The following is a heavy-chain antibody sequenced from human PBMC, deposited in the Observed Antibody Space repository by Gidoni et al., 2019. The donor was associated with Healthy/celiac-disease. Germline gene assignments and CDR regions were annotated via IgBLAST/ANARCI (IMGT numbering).Heavy chain of an antibody. CDR2: IYYSGST. D-gene: IGHD6-6*01. J-gene: IGHJ5*02. V-gene: IGHV4-39*05. CDR3: EEQLQGSP. CDR1: GGSIRRSSFY. Sequence: QLQLQESGPGLVKPSENPSLTCTVPGGSIRRSSFYWGWIRQPPGKGLVWIGSIYYSGSTYYNPSLKSRVTISVDTSKNQFSLKLSSVTAADTAVYYCEEQLQGSPWGQGTLVTVSS.